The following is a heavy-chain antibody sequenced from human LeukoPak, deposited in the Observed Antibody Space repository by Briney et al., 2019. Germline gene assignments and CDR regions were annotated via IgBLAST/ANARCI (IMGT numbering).Heavy chain of an antibody. CDR1: GGSISSGDYY. J-gene: IGHJ1*01. CDR2: IYYSGST. D-gene: IGHD4-17*01. Sequence: SETLSLTCTVSGGSISSGDYYWSWIRQPPGKGLEWIGYIYYSGSTYYNPSLKSRVTISVDTSKNQFSLKLSSVTAADTAAYYCARAYGDYVEYFQHWGQGTLVTVSS. V-gene: IGHV4-30-4*01. CDR3: ARAYGDYVEYFQH.